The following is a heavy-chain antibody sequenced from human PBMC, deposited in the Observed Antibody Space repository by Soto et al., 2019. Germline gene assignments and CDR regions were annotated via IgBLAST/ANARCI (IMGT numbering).Heavy chain of an antibody. D-gene: IGHD2-15*01. Sequence: EVQLLESGGGLVQPGGSLRLSCAASGFTFSSYAMSWVRQAPGKGLEWVSAISGSGGSTYYADSVKGRFTISRDNSKNSLYLQMNSLRADDTAVYYCAKSATRYWSGGSCYYYGMAVWGQGTTVTVSS. CDR2: ISGSGGST. CDR1: GFTFSSYA. V-gene: IGHV3-23*01. J-gene: IGHJ6*02. CDR3: AKSATRYWSGGSCYYYGMAV.